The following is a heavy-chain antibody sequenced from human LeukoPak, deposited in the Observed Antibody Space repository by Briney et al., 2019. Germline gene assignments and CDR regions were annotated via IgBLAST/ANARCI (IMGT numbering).Heavy chain of an antibody. CDR2: IIPIFGTA. Sequence: SVKVSCKASGGTFSSYAISWVRQAPGQGLERMGGIIPIFGTANYAQKFQGRGTMTADESTSTAYMELSSLRSEDTAVYYCARDPDPSGSYAYYFDYWGQGTLVTVSS. D-gene: IGHD1-26*01. CDR3: ARDPDPSGSYAYYFDY. J-gene: IGHJ4*02. CDR1: GGTFSSYA. V-gene: IGHV1-69*13.